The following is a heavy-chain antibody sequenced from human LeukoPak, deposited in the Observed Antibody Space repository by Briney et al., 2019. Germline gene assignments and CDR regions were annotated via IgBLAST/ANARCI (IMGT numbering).Heavy chain of an antibody. J-gene: IGHJ4*02. D-gene: IGHD6-19*01. Sequence: PSETLSLTCTVSGGSISSYYWSWIRQPPGKGLEWIGYIYYSGSTDYNPSLKSRVTISVDTSKNQFSLKLSSVTAADTAVYYCARQALTEQWLVNFYFDYWGQGTLVTVSS. CDR3: ARQALTEQWLVNFYFDY. V-gene: IGHV4-59*08. CDR1: GGSISSYY. CDR2: IYYSGST.